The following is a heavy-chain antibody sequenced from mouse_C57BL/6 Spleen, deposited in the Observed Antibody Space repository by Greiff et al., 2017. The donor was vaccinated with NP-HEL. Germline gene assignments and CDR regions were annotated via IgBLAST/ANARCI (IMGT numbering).Heavy chain of an antibody. Sequence: EVQVVESGGGLVKPGGSLKLSCAASGFTFSSYAMSWVRQTPEKRLEWVATISDGGSYTYYPDNVKGRFTISRDNAKNNLYLQMSHLKSEDTAMYYCARDNPLYYYGSSYGRAFDYWGQGTTLTVSS. CDR2: ISDGGSYT. D-gene: IGHD1-1*01. V-gene: IGHV5-4*01. CDR1: GFTFSSYA. CDR3: ARDNPLYYYGSSYGRAFDY. J-gene: IGHJ2*01.